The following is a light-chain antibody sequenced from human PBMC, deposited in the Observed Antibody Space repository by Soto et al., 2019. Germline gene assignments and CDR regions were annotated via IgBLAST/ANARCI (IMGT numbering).Light chain of an antibody. Sequence: EIMLTQSQGTLSVSPGKRATLSCLARQSVPNDYVAWYHQRPGQAPRLLIYGASTRATGIPDRFSGSGSGTDFTLTISRLEPEDFAVYHCQQYGSSPLITFGQGTRLEIK. J-gene: IGKJ5*01. CDR3: QQYGSSPLIT. CDR1: QSVPNDY. CDR2: GAS. V-gene: IGKV3-20*01.